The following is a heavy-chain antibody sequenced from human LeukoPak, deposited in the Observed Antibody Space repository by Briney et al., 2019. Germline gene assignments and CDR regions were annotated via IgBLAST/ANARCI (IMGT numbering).Heavy chain of an antibody. CDR2: INHSGST. CDR3: AREDMPGRVTTILPF. J-gene: IGHJ4*02. D-gene: IGHD5-12*01. CDR1: GGSFSNFY. V-gene: IGHV4-34*01. Sequence: SETLSLTCAVYGGSFSNFYWSWIRQPPGKGLEWIGEINHSGSTNYNPSLKSRVTISVDTSKSRFSLNLKSVTAADTAVYYCAREDMPGRVTTILPFWGQGTPVTVSS.